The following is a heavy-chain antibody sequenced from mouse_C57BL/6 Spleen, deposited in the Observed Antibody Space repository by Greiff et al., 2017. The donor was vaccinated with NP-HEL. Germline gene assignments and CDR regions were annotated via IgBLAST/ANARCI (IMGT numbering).Heavy chain of an antibody. CDR1: GYAFSSSW. CDR2: IYPGDGDT. V-gene: IGHV1-82*01. D-gene: IGHD3-2*02. CDR3: ARYSSGPYYFDY. Sequence: QVQLQQSGPELVKPGASVKISCKASGYAFSSSWMNWVKQRPGKGLEWIGRIYPGDGDTNYNGKFKGKATLTADKSSSTAYMQLSSLTPEDSAVYFCARYSSGPYYFDYWGQGTTLTVSS. J-gene: IGHJ2*01.